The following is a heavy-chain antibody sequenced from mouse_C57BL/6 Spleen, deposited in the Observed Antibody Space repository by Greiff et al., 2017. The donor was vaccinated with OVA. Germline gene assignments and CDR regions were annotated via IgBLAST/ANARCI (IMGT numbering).Heavy chain of an antibody. Sequence: EVQLQQSGPELLKPGASVKISCKASGYTFTDYYMNWVKQSHGKSLEWIGDINPNNGGTSYNQKFKGKATLTVDKSSSTAYMELRSLTSEDSAVYYCARPGSSHWYFDVWGTGTTVTVSS. CDR1: GYTFTDYY. V-gene: IGHV1-26*01. CDR2: INPNNGGT. D-gene: IGHD1-1*01. J-gene: IGHJ1*03. CDR3: ARPGSSHWYFDV.